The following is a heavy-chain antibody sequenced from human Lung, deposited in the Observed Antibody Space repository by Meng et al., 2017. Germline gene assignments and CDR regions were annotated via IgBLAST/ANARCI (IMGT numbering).Heavy chain of an antibody. CDR1: GDSFTNQNW. Sequence: QVQLRESGPALVKPSETLSLTCSVSGDSFTNQNWWAWGRQPPGKGLEWIGEIPKRGSSAYSPSLKSRVSMSIEKSKNQISLKLAAVAAEDSAVYHGQGASSGSVWGQGTLVTVSS. CDR2: IPKRGSS. J-gene: IGHJ1*01. CDR3: QGASSGSV. V-gene: IGHV4-4*02. D-gene: IGHD3-10*01.